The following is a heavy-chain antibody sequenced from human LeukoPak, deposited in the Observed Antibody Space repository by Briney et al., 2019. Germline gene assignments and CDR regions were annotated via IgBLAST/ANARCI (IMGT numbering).Heavy chain of an antibody. D-gene: IGHD6-13*01. CDR1: GGSISSYY. CDR3: ARVLDLGIAAAGPNWFDP. J-gene: IGHJ5*02. CDR2: IYYSGST. Sequence: SETLSLTCTASGGSISSYYWSWIRQPPGKGLEWIGYIYYSGSTNYNPSLRSRVTISVDTSKNQFSLKLSSATAADTAVYYCARVLDLGIAAAGPNWFDPWGQGTLVTVSS. V-gene: IGHV4-59*01.